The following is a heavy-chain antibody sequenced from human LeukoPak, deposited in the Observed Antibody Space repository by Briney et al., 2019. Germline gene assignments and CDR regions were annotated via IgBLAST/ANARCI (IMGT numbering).Heavy chain of an antibody. V-gene: IGHV3-48*04. CDR3: AREADLAPDCSGGSCYFDY. J-gene: IGHJ4*02. CDR2: ISSSSSTI. D-gene: IGHD2-15*01. Sequence: GGSLRLSCAASGFTFSSYSMNWVRQAPGKGLEWVSYISSSSSTIYYADSVKGRFTISRDNAKNSLYLQMNSLRAEDTAVYYCAREADLAPDCSGGSCYFDYWGQGTLVTVSS. CDR1: GFTFSSYS.